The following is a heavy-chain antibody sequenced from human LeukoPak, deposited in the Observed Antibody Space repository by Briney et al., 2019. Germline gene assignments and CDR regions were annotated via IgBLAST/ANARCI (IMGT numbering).Heavy chain of an antibody. J-gene: IGHJ5*02. CDR2: ISGSGGST. Sequence: GGSLRLSCAASGLTLSSYAMSWVRQAPGKGLEWVSAISGSGGSTYYADSGKGRFTISRDNSKNTVYLQMNSLRAEDTAVYYCAKDQYSGSYYWFDPWGQGTLVTVSS. CDR3: AKDQYSGSYYWFDP. CDR1: GLTLSSYA. V-gene: IGHV3-23*01. D-gene: IGHD1-26*01.